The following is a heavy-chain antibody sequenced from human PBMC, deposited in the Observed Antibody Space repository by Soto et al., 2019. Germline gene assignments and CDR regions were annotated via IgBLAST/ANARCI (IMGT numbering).Heavy chain of an antibody. Sequence: EVQLVESGGGLVQPGGSLRLSCAASGFTFSSYAMHWVRQAPGKGLEYVSAISSNGGSTYYANSVKGRFTISRDNSKNTLYLQMGSLRSQEMAVHYCARGDCSGTSCYAGILDDCGQGTLVTLSS. CDR3: ARGDCSGTSCYAGILDD. V-gene: IGHV3-64*01. D-gene: IGHD2-2*01. CDR2: ISSNGGST. CDR1: GFTFSSYA. J-gene: IGHJ4*02.